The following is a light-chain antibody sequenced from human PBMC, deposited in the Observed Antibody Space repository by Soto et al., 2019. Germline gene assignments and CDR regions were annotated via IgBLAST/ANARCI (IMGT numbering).Light chain of an antibody. V-gene: IGLV1-44*01. Sequence: QSVLTQPPSASGTPGQRVTISCSGSSSNIGHNTVNWYQQVPGTAPKLLIDSNNQRPSGVPDRFSGSKSGTSAPLAISGLQSEDEADYYCAAWDDSLNGVVFGGGTKVTVL. CDR1: SSNIGHNT. CDR2: SNN. J-gene: IGLJ2*01. CDR3: AAWDDSLNGVV.